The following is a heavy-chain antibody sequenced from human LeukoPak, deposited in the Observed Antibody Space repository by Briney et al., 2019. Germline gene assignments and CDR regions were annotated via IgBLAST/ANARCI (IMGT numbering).Heavy chain of an antibody. D-gene: IGHD3-3*01. CDR2: INPNSGGT. Sequence: GASVKVSCKASGYTFTGYYMHWVRQAPGQGLEWMGWINPNSGGTNYAQKFQGWVTMTRDTSISTAYMELSRLRSDDTAVYYCARDGRNYDLDYFDYWGQGTLVTVSS. V-gene: IGHV1-2*04. J-gene: IGHJ4*02. CDR1: GYTFTGYY. CDR3: ARDGRNYDLDYFDY.